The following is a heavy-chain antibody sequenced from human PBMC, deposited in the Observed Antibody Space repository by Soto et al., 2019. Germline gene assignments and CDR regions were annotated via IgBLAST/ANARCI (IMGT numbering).Heavy chain of an antibody. J-gene: IGHJ5*02. D-gene: IGHD2-2*01. V-gene: IGHV3-74*01. CDR1: GFTCNSYW. CDR3: VRVGYCSSTSCFQFDP. CDR2: INSDGSST. Sequence: PGGSLRLSCAASGFTCNSYWMHWVRQAPGKGLVWVSRINSDGSSTSYADSVKGRFTISRDNAKNTLYLQMNSLRAEDSAVYYCVRVGYCSSTSCFQFDPWGQGTLVTVSS.